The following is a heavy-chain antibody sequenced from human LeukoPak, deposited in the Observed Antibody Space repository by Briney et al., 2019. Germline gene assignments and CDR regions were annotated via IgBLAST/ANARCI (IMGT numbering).Heavy chain of an antibody. CDR1: GFTFSSYA. CDR2: ISGSGGST. D-gene: IGHD6-13*01. CDR3: ARLPPTQYGVAAGTDAFDI. V-gene: IGHV3-23*01. J-gene: IGHJ3*02. Sequence: TGGSLRLSCAASGFTFSSYAMSWVRQAPGKGLEWVSAISGSGGSTYYADSVKGRFTISRDNSKNTLYLQMNSLRAEDTAVYYCARLPPTQYGVAAGTDAFDIWGQGTMVTVSS.